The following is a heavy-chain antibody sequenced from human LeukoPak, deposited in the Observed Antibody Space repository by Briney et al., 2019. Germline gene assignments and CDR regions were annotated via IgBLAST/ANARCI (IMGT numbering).Heavy chain of an antibody. J-gene: IGHJ6*04. CDR2: INEGGGLK. CDR3: AELGITMIGGV. D-gene: IGHD3-10*02. V-gene: IGHV3-7*01. CDR1: GFSFSAYW. Sequence: GGSLRLSCAASGFSFSAYWMTWVRQAPGKGLEWVANINEGGGLKYYVDSVKGRFTISRDNTNNSLYLQMNSLRAEDTAVYYCAELGITMIGGVWGKGTTVTISS.